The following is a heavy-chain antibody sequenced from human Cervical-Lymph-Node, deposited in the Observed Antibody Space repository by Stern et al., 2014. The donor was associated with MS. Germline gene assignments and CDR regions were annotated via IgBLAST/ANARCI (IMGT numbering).Heavy chain of an antibody. D-gene: IGHD3-16*01. CDR1: GFSLSTSGMC. V-gene: IGHV2-70*01. J-gene: IGHJ4*02. CDR2: PDGGDAK. CDR3: ARDLPPGKDGGFDY. Sequence: QVTLRESGPALVKPTQTLTLTCTFSGFSLSTSGMCVSWIRQPPGKAREWRALPDGGDAKYDKTSLRTGTTISTDTSKKQVVLTMTNMDPVDTATYYCARDLPPGKDGGFDYWGQGTLVTVSS.